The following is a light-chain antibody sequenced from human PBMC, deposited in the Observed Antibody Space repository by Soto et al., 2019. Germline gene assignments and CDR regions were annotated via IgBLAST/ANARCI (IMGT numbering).Light chain of an antibody. CDR3: QQYGISRWT. CDR1: QSVSSIY. J-gene: IGKJ1*01. V-gene: IGKV3-20*01. CDR2: GAS. Sequence: EIVLTQSPGTLSLSPGERATLSCRASQSVSSIYLAWYQQKPGQAPRLLIYGASSRAAGIPDRFSGSGSGTDFTLTISRLEPEDFAVYYCQQYGISRWTFGQGTKV.